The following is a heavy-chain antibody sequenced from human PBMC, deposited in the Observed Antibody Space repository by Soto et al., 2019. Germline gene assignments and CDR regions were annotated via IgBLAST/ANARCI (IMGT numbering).Heavy chain of an antibody. CDR2: IYYSGRT. CDR1: GGSIRSYY. Sequence: PSETLSLTCTVSGGSIRSYYWGWIRQPPGKGLEWIGSIYYSGRTYNNPSLRSRVSMSIDTSKDQFSLKLKSVTAADTALYFCARQRTSVVTQAYFDVWGPGSLVTVSS. D-gene: IGHD2-21*02. J-gene: IGHJ4*02. V-gene: IGHV4-39*01. CDR3: ARQRTSVVTQAYFDV.